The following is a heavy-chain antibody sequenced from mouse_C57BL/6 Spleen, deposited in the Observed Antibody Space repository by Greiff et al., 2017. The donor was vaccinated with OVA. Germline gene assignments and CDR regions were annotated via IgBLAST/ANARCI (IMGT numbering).Heavy chain of an antibody. Sequence: VKLQESGPELVKPGASVKISCKASGYAFSSSWMNWVKQRPGKGLEWIGRIYPGDGDTNYNGKFKGKATLTADKSSSTAYMQLSSLTSEDSAVYFCAPYYGNYGYFDVWGTGTTVTVSS. J-gene: IGHJ1*03. D-gene: IGHD2-10*01. CDR1: GYAFSSSW. CDR3: APYYGNYGYFDV. V-gene: IGHV1-82*01. CDR2: IYPGDGDT.